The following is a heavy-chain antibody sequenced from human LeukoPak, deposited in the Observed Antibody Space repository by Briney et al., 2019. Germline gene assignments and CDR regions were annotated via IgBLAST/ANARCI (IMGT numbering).Heavy chain of an antibody. CDR3: ARSRITMVRGVIISAEFDY. CDR1: GFTFSSYG. CDR2: ISYDGSNK. Sequence: GGSLRLSCAASGFTFSSYGMHWVRQAPGKGLEWVAVISYDGSNKYYADSVKGRFTISRDNSKNTLYLQMNSLRAEDTAVYYCARSRITMVRGVIISAEFDYWGQGTLVTVSS. J-gene: IGHJ4*02. V-gene: IGHV3-30*03. D-gene: IGHD3-10*01.